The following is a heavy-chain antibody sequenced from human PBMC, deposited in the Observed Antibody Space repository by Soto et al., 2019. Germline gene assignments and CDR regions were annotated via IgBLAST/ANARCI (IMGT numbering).Heavy chain of an antibody. V-gene: IGHV1-69*06. Sequence: QVQLVQSGAEVKKPGSSVKVSCKASGGTFSSYAISWVRQAPGQGLEWMGGIIPIFGTANYAQQFKGRVTITEDKSTRPAYMELSSLRSEDTAVDYCARPLRFVEWSTYGMDVWGQGTTVTVSS. J-gene: IGHJ6*02. CDR2: IIPIFGTA. CDR1: GGTFSSYA. CDR3: ARPLRFVEWSTYGMDV. D-gene: IGHD3-3*01.